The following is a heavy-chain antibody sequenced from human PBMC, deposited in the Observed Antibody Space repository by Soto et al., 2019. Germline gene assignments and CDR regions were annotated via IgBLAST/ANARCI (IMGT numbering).Heavy chain of an antibody. J-gene: IGHJ3*02. CDR1: GYTFSSYA. Sequence: EVQLLESGGGLVQPGGSLRLSCAASGYTFSSYAMSWVRQAPGEGLEWVSAISGSGGSTYYADSVKGRFTISRDNSKNTLYLQMNSLRAEDTAVYYCAKYLGTMIVVYDACDIWFQGTMVTVSS. V-gene: IGHV3-23*01. CDR3: AKYLGTMIVVYDACDI. CDR2: ISGSGGST. D-gene: IGHD3-22*01.